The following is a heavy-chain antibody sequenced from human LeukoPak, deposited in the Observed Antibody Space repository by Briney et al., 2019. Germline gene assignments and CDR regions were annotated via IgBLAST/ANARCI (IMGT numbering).Heavy chain of an antibody. CDR2: IYYTGIT. Sequence: SETLSLTCAVSVGSISSSDYYWGWIRQPPGKGLEWIGSIYYTGITYYNPSLKSRLTISVDTSKNQFSLKLSSVTAADTAVYYCASARGWYSFDYWGQGTLVTVSS. CDR3: ASARGWYSFDY. V-gene: IGHV4-39*01. D-gene: IGHD6-19*01. CDR1: VGSISSSDYY. J-gene: IGHJ4*02.